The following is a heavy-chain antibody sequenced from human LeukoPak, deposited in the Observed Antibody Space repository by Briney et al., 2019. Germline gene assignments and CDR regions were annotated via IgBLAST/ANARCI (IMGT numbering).Heavy chain of an antibody. Sequence: GESLWISCEGSGYSVTPSCVVWVRERPGKGLEWMGIIYPVDSDTRYTPSFQDPVTISADKPTSPASLQWSSLKASHTAMCYCARHVAGKPLWCGEPENLFDPWGQVTLVTVSS. J-gene: IGHJ5*02. V-gene: IGHV5-51*01. CDR1: GYSVTPSC. CDR2: IYPVDSDT. CDR3: ARHVAGKPLWCGEPENLFDP. D-gene: IGHD3-10*01.